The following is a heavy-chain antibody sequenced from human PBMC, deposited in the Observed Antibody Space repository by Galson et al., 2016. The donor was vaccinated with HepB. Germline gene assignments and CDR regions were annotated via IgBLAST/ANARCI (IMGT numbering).Heavy chain of an antibody. V-gene: IGHV3-30*18. J-gene: IGHJ6*02. CDR1: GFTFSNYG. D-gene: IGHD3-22*01. CDR2: ISHDETDK. CDR3: TKDPDRRYGMDV. Sequence: LRLSCAGSGFTFSNYGMHWVRQAPGKGLEWVALISHDETDKFYGDSVKGRFTISRGNSKNTLSLQMNSLRVEDTAVYYCTKDPDRRYGMDVWGQGTTVTVSS.